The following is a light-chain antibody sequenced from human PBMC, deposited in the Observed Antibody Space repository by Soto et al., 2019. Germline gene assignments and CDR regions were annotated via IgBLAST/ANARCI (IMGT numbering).Light chain of an antibody. CDR1: RSVLYSSNNKNN. CDR2: WAS. V-gene: IGKV4-1*01. J-gene: IGKJ1*01. Sequence: DIVMTQSPDSLAVSLGERATINCKSSRSVLYSSNNKNNLAWYQQKPGQPPKLLIYWASTRESGVPDRFSGSGSGTDFTLTISGLQAEDVAVYYCQQYYSAPETFGQGTKVDIK. CDR3: QQYYSAPET.